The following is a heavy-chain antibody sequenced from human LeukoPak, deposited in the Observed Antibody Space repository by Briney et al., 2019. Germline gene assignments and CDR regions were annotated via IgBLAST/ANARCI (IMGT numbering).Heavy chain of an antibody. D-gene: IGHD1-7*01. V-gene: IGHV3-23*01. J-gene: IGHJ4*02. Sequence: GGSLRLSCAASGFTFSSYWMSWVRQAPGKGLEWVSAISGSGGSTYYADSVKGRFTISRDNSKNTLYLQMNSLRAEDTAVYYCARNPTSKLELLYFDYWGQGTLVTVSS. CDR3: ARNPTSKLELLYFDY. CDR1: GFTFSSYW. CDR2: ISGSGGST.